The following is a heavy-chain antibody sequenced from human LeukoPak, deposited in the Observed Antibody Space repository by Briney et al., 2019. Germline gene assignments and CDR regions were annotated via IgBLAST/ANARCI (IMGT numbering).Heavy chain of an antibody. D-gene: IGHD5-18*01. CDR3: AGAGYSYDTYYFDY. Sequence: PGGSLRLSCAASGFTFSSYSMNWVRQAPGKGLEWVSSISSSSSYIYYADSVKGRFTISRDNAKNSLYLQMNSLRAEDTAVYYCAGAGYSYDTYYFDYWGQGTLVTVSS. CDR1: GFTFSSYS. V-gene: IGHV3-21*01. J-gene: IGHJ4*02. CDR2: ISSSSSYI.